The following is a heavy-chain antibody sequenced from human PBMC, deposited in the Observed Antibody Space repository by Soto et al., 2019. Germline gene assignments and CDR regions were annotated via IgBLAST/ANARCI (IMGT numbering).Heavy chain of an antibody. Sequence: QVQLQESGPGLVKPSETLSLTCTVSGGSISSYYWSWIRQPPGKGLEWIGYIYYNGSTNYNASLNSRVTISLDTSKNQCSLKLSSVTAADTAVYYCARRSESCFDYWGRGTLVTVSS. J-gene: IGHJ4*02. CDR1: GGSISSYY. CDR3: ARRSESCFDY. CDR2: IYYNGST. D-gene: IGHD3-10*01. V-gene: IGHV4-59*12.